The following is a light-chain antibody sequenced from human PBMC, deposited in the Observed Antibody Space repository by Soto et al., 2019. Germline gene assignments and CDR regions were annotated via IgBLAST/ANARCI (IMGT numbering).Light chain of an antibody. CDR1: QSVSSN. CDR2: GAS. J-gene: IGKJ5*01. Sequence: EIVMTQSPATLSVSPGERATLSCKASQSVSSNLAWYQQKPGQAPRLLIYGASTRATGIPARFSGSGSGTEFTLTISSLQSEDFAVYYCQQYNNWPITFGQGTRLRL. CDR3: QQYNNWPIT. V-gene: IGKV3D-15*01.